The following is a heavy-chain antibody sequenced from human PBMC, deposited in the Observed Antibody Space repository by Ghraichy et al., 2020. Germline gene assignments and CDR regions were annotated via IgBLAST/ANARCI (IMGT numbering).Heavy chain of an antibody. Sequence: ASVKVSCKVSGYTLTELSMHWVRQAPGKGLEWMGGFDPEDGETVYEQKFQGRVTMTEDTSTDTAYMELSSLRSEDTAVYYCATERYYYDSSGYYPYWYFDLWGRGTLVTVSS. CDR1: GYTLTELS. V-gene: IGHV1-24*01. CDR2: FDPEDGET. J-gene: IGHJ2*01. D-gene: IGHD3-22*01. CDR3: ATERYYYDSSGYYPYWYFDL.